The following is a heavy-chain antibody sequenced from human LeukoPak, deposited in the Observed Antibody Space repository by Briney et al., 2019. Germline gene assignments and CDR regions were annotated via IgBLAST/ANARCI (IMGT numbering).Heavy chain of an antibody. J-gene: IGHJ4*02. D-gene: IGHD2-2*01. Sequence: ASVKVSCKASGYTFTSYDINWVRQATGQGLEWMGWVNPNSGNTGYAQKFQGRVTITRNTSISTAYMELSSLRSEDTAVYYCARGDRYCSSTSCYYSDYWGQGTLVTVSS. V-gene: IGHV1-8*03. CDR3: ARGDRYCSSTSCYYSDY. CDR1: GYTFTSYD. CDR2: VNPNSGNT.